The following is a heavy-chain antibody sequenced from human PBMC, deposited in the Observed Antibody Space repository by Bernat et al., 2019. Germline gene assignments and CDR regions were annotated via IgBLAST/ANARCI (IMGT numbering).Heavy chain of an antibody. Sequence: QVQLQESGPGLLKPSDTLSLTCTVSGGSISSYYWSWIRQPPGKGLEWIGYIYYSGSTNYNPSLKSRVTISVDTSKNQFSLKLSSVTAADTAVYYCAGTIAVAADYYYGMDVWGQGTTVTVSS. J-gene: IGHJ6*02. D-gene: IGHD6-19*01. V-gene: IGHV4-59*07. CDR2: IYYSGST. CDR1: GGSISSYY. CDR3: AGTIAVAADYYYGMDV.